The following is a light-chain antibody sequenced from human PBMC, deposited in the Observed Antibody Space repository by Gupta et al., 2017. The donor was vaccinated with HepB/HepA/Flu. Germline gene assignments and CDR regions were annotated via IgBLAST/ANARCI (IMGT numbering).Light chain of an antibody. V-gene: IGKV3-11*01. CDR2: DAS. CDR1: QRVSSY. J-gene: IGKJ4*01. CDR3: QQRSNWPLLT. Sequence: EIVLTQSPATLSLSPGERATLSCRASQRVSSYLAWYQQKPRQAPRLLIYDASNRATGIPARFSGSGSGTDFTLTISSLEPEDFAVYYCQQRSNWPLLTFGGGTKVEIK.